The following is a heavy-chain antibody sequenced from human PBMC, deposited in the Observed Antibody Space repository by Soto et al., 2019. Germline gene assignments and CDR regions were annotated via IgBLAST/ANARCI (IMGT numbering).Heavy chain of an antibody. V-gene: IGHV4-30-4*02. CDR3: ARRSYYGSSGLDV. CDR1: GGSISMGDHY. Sequence: PSETLSLTCTVSGGSISMGDHYWSWIRQPPGKGLEWIGYMYYSGSTYFNPSLKSRVTISVDTSNTQFSLKLGSVTAADTAGYYCARRSYYGSSGLDVWGQGTTGTV. D-gene: IGHD3-22*01. J-gene: IGHJ6*02. CDR2: MYYSGST.